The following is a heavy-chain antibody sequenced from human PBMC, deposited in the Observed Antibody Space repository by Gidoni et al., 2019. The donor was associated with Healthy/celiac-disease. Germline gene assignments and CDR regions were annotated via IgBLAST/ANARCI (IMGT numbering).Heavy chain of an antibody. V-gene: IGHV3-9*01. CDR1: GFTFADYA. CDR3: AKVTPGYSSGWYGAFDI. CDR2: ISWNSGSI. J-gene: IGHJ3*02. D-gene: IGHD6-19*01. Sequence: EVQLVESGGGLVQPGRSLSLSCAASGFTFADYAMHWVRQAPGKGLEWVSGISWNSGSIGYADSVKGRFTISRDNAKNSLYLQMNSLRAEDTALYHCAKVTPGYSSGWYGAFDIWGKGTMVTVSS.